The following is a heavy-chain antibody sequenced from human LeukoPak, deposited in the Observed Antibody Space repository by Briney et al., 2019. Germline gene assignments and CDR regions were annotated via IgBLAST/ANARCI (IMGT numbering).Heavy chain of an antibody. V-gene: IGHV5-51*01. CDR2: IYPGDSDT. CDR3: ARLKAAGNSQSGWFDP. D-gene: IGHD6-13*01. CDR1: GYSFTSYW. J-gene: IGHJ5*02. Sequence: GESLKISCKGSGYSFTSYWIGWVRQMPGKGLEWMGIIYPGDSDTRYSPSFQGQVTISADKTISTAYLQWSSLKASDTAMYYCARLKAAGNSQSGWFDPWGQGTLVTVSS.